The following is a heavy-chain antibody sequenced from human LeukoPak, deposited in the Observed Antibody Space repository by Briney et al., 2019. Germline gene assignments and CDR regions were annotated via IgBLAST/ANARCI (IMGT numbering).Heavy chain of an antibody. CDR3: ARNKYDILTGYFRRNNWFDP. Sequence: PSETLSLTCAVYGGSFSGYYWSWIRQPAGKGLEWIGHIYTSGSTNYNPSLKSRVTISVDTSKNQFSLKLSSVTAADTAVYYCARNKYDILTGYFRRNNWFDPWGQGTLVTVSS. CDR1: GGSFSGYY. J-gene: IGHJ5*02. CDR2: IYTSGST. D-gene: IGHD3-9*01. V-gene: IGHV4-59*10.